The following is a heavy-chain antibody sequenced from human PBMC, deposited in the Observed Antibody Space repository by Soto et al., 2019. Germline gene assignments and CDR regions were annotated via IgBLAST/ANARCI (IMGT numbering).Heavy chain of an antibody. J-gene: IGHJ6*02. CDR2: ISHDGGT. CDR1: GGSFDDFY. Sequence: SETLSLTCAFYGGSFDDFYWSWVRQSPGKGLEWVGEISHDGGTNYSPSLASRVSISVDTSKNQFSLHLRSVTAADTGLYYCARGQLVWYGDLTPYHRDMDVWGQGTTVTVSS. CDR3: ARGQLVWYGDLTPYHRDMDV. D-gene: IGHD3-10*01. V-gene: IGHV4-34*01.